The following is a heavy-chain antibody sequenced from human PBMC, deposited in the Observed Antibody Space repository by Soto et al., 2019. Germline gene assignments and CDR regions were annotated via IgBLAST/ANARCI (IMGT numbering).Heavy chain of an antibody. D-gene: IGHD3-3*01. J-gene: IGHJ6*03. V-gene: IGHV1-18*01. CDR2: ISAYNGNT. Sequence: GASVKVSCKASGYTFTSYGISWVRQAPGQGLEWMGWISAYNGNTNYAQKLQGRVTMTTDTSTSTAYMELRSLRSDDTAVYYCAAYRFLEWLSPGNYYMDVWGKGTTVTVSS. CDR3: AAYRFLEWLSPGNYYMDV. CDR1: GYTFTSYG.